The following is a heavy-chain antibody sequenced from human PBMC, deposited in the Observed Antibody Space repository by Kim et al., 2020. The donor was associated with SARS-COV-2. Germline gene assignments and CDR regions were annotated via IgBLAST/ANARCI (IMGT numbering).Heavy chain of an antibody. CDR2: ISCNGDYR. V-gene: IGHV3-9*01. J-gene: IGHJ6*01. CDR1: GFTFDDYA. D-gene: IGHD1-26*01. CDR3: ASTREGAYPQGAYYYG. Sequence: GGSLRLSCAASGFTFDDYALHWVRQPPGKGLEWVSAISCNGDYRDYADSVMGRFTISRDNAKNSLYLQMNDLRADDTALYYCASTREGAYPQGAYYYG.